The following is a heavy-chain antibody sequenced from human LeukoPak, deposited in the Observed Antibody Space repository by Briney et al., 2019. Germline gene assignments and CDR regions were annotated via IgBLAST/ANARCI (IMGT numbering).Heavy chain of an antibody. CDR2: ISYDESYK. CDR1: EFSVGSNY. J-gene: IGHJ4*02. Sequence: PGGSLRLSCAASEFSVGSNYMTWVRQAPGKGLEWMALISYDESYKYYADSVKGRFTISKDISQNTLFLQMNSLRPEDTAVYYCARAAHRGFSFDYWGQGTLVTVSS. V-gene: IGHV3-30*03. CDR3: ARAAHRGFSFDY. D-gene: IGHD3-10*01.